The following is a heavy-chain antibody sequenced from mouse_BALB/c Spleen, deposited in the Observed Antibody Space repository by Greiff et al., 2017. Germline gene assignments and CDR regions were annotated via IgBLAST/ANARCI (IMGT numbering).Heavy chain of an antibody. CDR3: ANYYGSSFAY. CDR1: GYTFTNYW. V-gene: IGHV1-63*02. Sequence: QVQLKQSGAELVRPGTSVKISCKASGYTFTNYWLGWVKQRPGHGLEWIGDIYPGGGYTNYNEKFKGKATLTADTSSSTAYMQLSSLTSEDSAVYFCANYYGSSFAYWGQGTLVTVSA. D-gene: IGHD1-1*01. CDR2: IYPGGGYT. J-gene: IGHJ3*01.